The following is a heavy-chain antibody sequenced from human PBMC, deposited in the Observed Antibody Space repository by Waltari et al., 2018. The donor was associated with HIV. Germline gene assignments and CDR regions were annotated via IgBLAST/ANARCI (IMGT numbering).Heavy chain of an antibody. CDR1: GFTFSSYG. CDR2: ISYDENNK. D-gene: IGHD2-2*01. V-gene: IGHV3-30*18. CDR3: AKTVTLTQRGYFDY. Sequence: QVQLVESGGGVVQPGRSLRLSCAASGFTFSSYGMHWVRQAPGKGLEWVAVISYDENNKYDADSVKGRFTISRDNSKNTLYLQMNSLRAEDTAVYYWAKTVTLTQRGYFDYWGQGTLVTVSS. J-gene: IGHJ4*02.